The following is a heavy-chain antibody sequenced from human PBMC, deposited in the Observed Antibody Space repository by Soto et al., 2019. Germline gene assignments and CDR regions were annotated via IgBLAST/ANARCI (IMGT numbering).Heavy chain of an antibody. Sequence: ASVKVSCKASGYTFTSYDINWVRQATGQGLEWMGWMNPNSGNTGYAQKFQGRVTMTRNTSISTAYMELSSLRSEDTAVYYCARVSSSWYADFDYWGQGTLVTSPQ. J-gene: IGHJ4*02. D-gene: IGHD6-13*01. CDR3: ARVSSSWYADFDY. CDR2: MNPNSGNT. CDR1: GYTFTSYD. V-gene: IGHV1-8*01.